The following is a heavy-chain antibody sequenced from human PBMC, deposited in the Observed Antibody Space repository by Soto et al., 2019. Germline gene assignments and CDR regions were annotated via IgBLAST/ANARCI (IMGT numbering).Heavy chain of an antibody. CDR3: FILYGAARRGFDY. CDR2: IYPGDSET. J-gene: IGHJ4*02. V-gene: IGHV5-51*01. Sequence: GESLKISCRGTGYNFTKNWIGWVRQMPGKGLEWMGIIYPGDSETRYSPSFQGQVTISADKSKNTAYLHWSSLKAPDTATYYCFILYGAARRGFDYWGPGTLVTVSS. D-gene: IGHD2-8*01. CDR1: GYNFTKNW.